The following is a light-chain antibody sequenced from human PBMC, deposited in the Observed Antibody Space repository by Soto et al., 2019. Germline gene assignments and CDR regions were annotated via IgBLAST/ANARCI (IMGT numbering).Light chain of an antibody. J-gene: IGLJ3*02. CDR1: SSDVGGYNY. Sequence: QSALTQPPSASGSPGQSVTISCTGTSSDVGGYNYVSWYQQHPGKAPKLMIYEVSKLPSGVPDRFSGSKSGNTDSLTVSGRQAEDEADYYCSSYAGSNNGVFGGGTKLPVL. CDR2: EVS. V-gene: IGLV2-8*01. CDR3: SSYAGSNNGV.